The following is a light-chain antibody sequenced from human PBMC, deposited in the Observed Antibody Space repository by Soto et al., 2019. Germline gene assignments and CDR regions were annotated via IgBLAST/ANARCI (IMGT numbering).Light chain of an antibody. CDR3: SSYTSSSTLVV. Sequence: QSALTQPASVSGSPGQSITISCTGTSSDVGGYNYVSWYQQHPGKAPKLMIYEVSNRPSGVSNRSSGYKSGNTASLTITGLQAEDEADYYCSSYTSSSTLVVFGGWTKLTVL. V-gene: IGLV2-14*01. CDR2: EVS. CDR1: SSDVGGYNY. J-gene: IGLJ2*01.